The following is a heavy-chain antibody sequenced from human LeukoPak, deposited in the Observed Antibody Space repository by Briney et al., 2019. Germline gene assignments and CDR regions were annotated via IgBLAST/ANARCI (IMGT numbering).Heavy chain of an antibody. J-gene: IGHJ4*02. D-gene: IGHD3-22*01. Sequence: GESLKISCKGSGYRFTSYWIGWVRQMPGKGLEWMGIIYPGDSDTRYSPSFQGQVTIPADKSISTAYLQWSSLKASDTAMYYCARLLYYYDSSGYYPGGFDYWGQGTLVTVSS. CDR2: IYPGDSDT. V-gene: IGHV5-51*01. CDR1: GYRFTSYW. CDR3: ARLLYYYDSSGYYPGGFDY.